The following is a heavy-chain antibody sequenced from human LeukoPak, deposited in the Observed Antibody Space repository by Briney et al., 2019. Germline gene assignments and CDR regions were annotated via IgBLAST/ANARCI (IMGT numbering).Heavy chain of an antibody. CDR3: AVQRLHHGFDI. Sequence: SVKGRFTISRDNGQHSLYLQINSLRAEDTAVYYCAVQRLHHGFDIWGQGTMATVSS. J-gene: IGHJ3*02. D-gene: IGHD1-1*01. V-gene: IGHV3-21*01.